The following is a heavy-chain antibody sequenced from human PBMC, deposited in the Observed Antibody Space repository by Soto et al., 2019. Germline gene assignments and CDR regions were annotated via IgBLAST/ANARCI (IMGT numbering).Heavy chain of an antibody. V-gene: IGHV4-34*01. D-gene: IGHD4-17*01. J-gene: IGHJ4*02. CDR3: ARRRASDYGGNHHPYYFDR. CDR1: GGSFSGYY. CDR2: INHSGST. Sequence: SETLSLSCAVYGGSFSGYYWSWIRQPPGKGREWIGEINHSGSTNYNPSLQSRVTISVDTSKNQFSLKLTSVTTADTAVYYCARRRASDYGGNHHPYYFDRWGQGALVTVSS.